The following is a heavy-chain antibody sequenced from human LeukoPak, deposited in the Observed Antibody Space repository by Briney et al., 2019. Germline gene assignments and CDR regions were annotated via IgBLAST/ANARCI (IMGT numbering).Heavy chain of an antibody. CDR2: ISYDGSNK. V-gene: IGHV3-30*04. Sequence: GGSLRLSCAASGFTFSSYAMHWVRQAPGKGLEWVAVISYDGSNKYYADSVKGRFTISRDNSKNTLYLQMNSLRAEDTAVYYRARAQLEGPVGVLYYGMDVWGKGTTVTVSS. CDR3: ARAQLEGPVGVLYYGMDV. CDR1: GFTFSSYA. J-gene: IGHJ6*04. D-gene: IGHD1-1*01.